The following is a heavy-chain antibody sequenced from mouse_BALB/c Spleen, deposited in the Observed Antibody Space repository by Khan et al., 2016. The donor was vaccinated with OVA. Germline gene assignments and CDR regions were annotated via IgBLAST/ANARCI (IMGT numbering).Heavy chain of an antibody. CDR1: GFSLNTYG. CDR3: ARQGELGLDY. CDR2: IWNDGST. V-gene: IGHV2-6-1*01. J-gene: IGHJ2*01. Sequence: QVQLKESGPGLVAPSQSLSITCTISGFSLNTYGVHWVRQPPGKGLEWQLVIWNDGSTTYNSALKSRLSISKDNSKSQVFLKKNSLQTDDTAMYYCARQGELGLDYWGQGTTLTVSS.